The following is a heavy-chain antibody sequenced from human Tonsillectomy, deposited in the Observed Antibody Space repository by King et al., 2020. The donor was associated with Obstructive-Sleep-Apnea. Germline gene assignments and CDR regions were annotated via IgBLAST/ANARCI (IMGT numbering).Heavy chain of an antibody. J-gene: IGHJ4*02. CDR1: GFTFDDYA. CDR3: AKDVTMVRGVIDY. CDR2: ISWNSGSI. V-gene: IGHV3-9*01. D-gene: IGHD3-10*01. Sequence: VQLVESGGGLVQPGRSLRLSCAASGFTFDDYAMHWVRQAPGKGLEWVSGISWNSGSIGYADSVKGRFTISRDNAKNSLSLQMNSLRAEDTGLYYCAKDVTMVRGVIDYWGQGTLVTVSS.